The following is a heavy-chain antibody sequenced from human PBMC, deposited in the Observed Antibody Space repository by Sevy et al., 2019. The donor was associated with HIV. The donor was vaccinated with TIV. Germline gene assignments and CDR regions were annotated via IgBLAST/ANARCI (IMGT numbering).Heavy chain of an antibody. D-gene: IGHD6-19*01. CDR2: ISAYNGNT. V-gene: IGHV1-18*01. CDR3: ARYSIAVAGTGGFDY. J-gene: IGHJ4*02. CDR1: GYTFTSYG. Sequence: ASVKVSYKASGYTFTSYGISWVRQAPGQGLEWMGWISAYNGNTNYAQKLQGRVTMTTDTSTSTAYMELRSLRSDDTAVYYCARYSIAVAGTGGFDYWGQGTLVTVSS.